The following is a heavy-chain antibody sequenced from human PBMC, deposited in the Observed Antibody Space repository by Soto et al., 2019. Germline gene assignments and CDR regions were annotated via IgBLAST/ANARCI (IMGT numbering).Heavy chain of an antibody. CDR2: ISSSSSTI. J-gene: IGHJ4*02. Sequence: GGSLRLSCAASGFTFSSYSMNWVRQAPGKGLEWVSYISSSSSTIYYADSVKGRFTISRDNAKNSLYLQMNSLRDEDTAVYYCAREGRNWNSQAVDYWGQGTLVTVSS. V-gene: IGHV3-48*02. D-gene: IGHD1-7*01. CDR1: GFTFSSYS. CDR3: AREGRNWNSQAVDY.